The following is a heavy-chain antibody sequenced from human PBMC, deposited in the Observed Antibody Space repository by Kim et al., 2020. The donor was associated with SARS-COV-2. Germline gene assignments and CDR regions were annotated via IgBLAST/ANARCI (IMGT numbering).Heavy chain of an antibody. J-gene: IGHJ4*02. CDR2: IWYDGSNK. D-gene: IGHD3-9*01. Sequence: GGSLRLSCAASGFTFISYGMHWVRQAPGKGLEWVAVIWYDGSNKYYADSVKGRFTISRDNSKNTLYLQMNSLRAEDTAVYYCAKDILTGYYRPDYWGQGTLVTVSS. CDR3: AKDILTGYYRPDY. V-gene: IGHV3-33*06. CDR1: GFTFISYG.